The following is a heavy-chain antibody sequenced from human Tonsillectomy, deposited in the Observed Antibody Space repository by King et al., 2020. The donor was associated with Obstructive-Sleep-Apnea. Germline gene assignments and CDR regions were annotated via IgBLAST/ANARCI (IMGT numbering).Heavy chain of an antibody. J-gene: IGHJ4*02. D-gene: IGHD2-15*01. V-gene: IGHV2-5*02. CDR3: VHSDRILFDY. CDR2: LYWDVDK. Sequence: TLKESGPPLVKPTQTLTLTCTFSGFSLSTSAVVVGWIRQPPGKALEWLGLLYWDVDKRYSPTLKSRLNITKETTTNQVVLTMINLDPVDTATYYCVHSDRILFDYWGQGTLVTVSS. CDR1: GFSLSTSAVV.